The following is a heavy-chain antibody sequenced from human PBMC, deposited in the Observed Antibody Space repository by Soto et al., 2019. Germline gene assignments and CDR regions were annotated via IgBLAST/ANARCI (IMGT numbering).Heavy chain of an antibody. CDR3: AKALRYFDWLLRPWNSMDV. J-gene: IGHJ6*04. Sequence: EVQLLESGGGLVQPGGSLRLSCAASGFTSNNYAMSWVRQAPGKGLEWVSTISGSGDSTYYADSVKGRFSISRDNSRNTLYLQMNSLRAEDTAVYYCAKALRYFDWLLRPWNSMDVWGKGTTVTVSS. D-gene: IGHD3-9*01. CDR1: GFTSNNYA. CDR2: ISGSGDST. V-gene: IGHV3-23*01.